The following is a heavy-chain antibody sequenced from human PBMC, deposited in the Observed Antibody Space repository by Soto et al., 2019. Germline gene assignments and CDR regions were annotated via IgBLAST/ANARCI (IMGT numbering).Heavy chain of an antibody. V-gene: IGHV1-18*01. CDR3: ARDKPLEYISSVVPY. J-gene: IGHJ4*02. Sequence: ASVKVSCKASGYTFTSYGISWVRQAPGQGLEWMGWISAYNGNTNYAQKLQGRVTMTTDTSTSTAYMELRRLRSDDTDVYYCARDKPLEYISSVVPYWGQGILVTVSS. CDR1: GYTFTSYG. D-gene: IGHD6-6*01. CDR2: ISAYNGNT.